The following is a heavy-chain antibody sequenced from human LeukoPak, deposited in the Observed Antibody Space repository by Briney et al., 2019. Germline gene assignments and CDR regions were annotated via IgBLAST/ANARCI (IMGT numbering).Heavy chain of an antibody. Sequence: AGGSLRLSCAASGFSLINYGMHWVRQAPGKGLEWVAFIRYDGANRYYADSVKGRFTISRDNSKNTLDLQMNSLRTEDTAVYYCARSYYPDLSATPDYWGQGTLVTVSS. V-gene: IGHV3-30*02. D-gene: IGHD3-22*01. J-gene: IGHJ4*02. CDR2: IRYDGANR. CDR3: ARSYYPDLSATPDY. CDR1: GFSLINYG.